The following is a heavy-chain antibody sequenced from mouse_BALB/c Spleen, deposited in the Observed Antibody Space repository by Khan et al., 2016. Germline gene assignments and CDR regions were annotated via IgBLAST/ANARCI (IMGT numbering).Heavy chain of an antibody. D-gene: IGHD1-1*01. Sequence: QIQLVQSGPELKKPGETVKISCKASEYTFTNYGMNWVKQAPGKGLKWMGWINTNTGEPTYAEDFKGRFAFSLETSASTAYLQINNLKNEDTATYFCSEDYYGSNWFAYWGQGTLVTVSA. J-gene: IGHJ3*01. CDR2: INTNTGEP. CDR1: EYTFTNYG. V-gene: IGHV9-3*02. CDR3: SEDYYGSNWFAY.